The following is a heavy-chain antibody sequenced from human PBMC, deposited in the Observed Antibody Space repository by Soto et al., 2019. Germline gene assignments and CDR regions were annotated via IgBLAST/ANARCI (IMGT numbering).Heavy chain of an antibody. V-gene: IGHV3-33*01. CDR2: IWYDGSNK. Sequence: HPGGSLRLSCAASGFTFSSYGMHWVRQTPGKGLEWVAVIWYDGSNKYYADSVKGRFTISRDNSKNTLYLQMNSLRAEDTAVYYCARDLSRYSYGSVIAYYYYGMDVWGQGTTVTVSS. CDR1: GFTFSSYG. J-gene: IGHJ6*02. D-gene: IGHD5-18*01. CDR3: ARDLSRYSYGSVIAYYYYGMDV.